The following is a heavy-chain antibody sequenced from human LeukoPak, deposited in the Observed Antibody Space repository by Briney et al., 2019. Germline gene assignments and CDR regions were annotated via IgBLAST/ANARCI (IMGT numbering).Heavy chain of an antibody. J-gene: IGHJ5*01. CDR1: GFALSSYT. V-gene: IGHV3-21*01. CDR2: ISSTSAYI. Sequence: GGSLRLSCAASGFALSSYTVTWVRHAPGKGLEWVSSISSTSAYIYYAESVKGRFSISRDNVDNVVHLQMSSLRNEDTAFYYCARVAVAGPTGWFDSWGQGTLVTVSS. CDR3: ARVAVAGPTGWFDS. D-gene: IGHD6-19*01.